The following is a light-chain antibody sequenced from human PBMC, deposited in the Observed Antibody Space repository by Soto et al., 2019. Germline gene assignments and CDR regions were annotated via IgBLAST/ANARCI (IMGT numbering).Light chain of an antibody. CDR1: QGIATY. Sequence: IQLTQSPSSLSASVGDRVTIPCRASQGIATYLAWYQQKPGKAPKLLIYAASTLQSGVPSRFSGRGSVTDFTLTISSLQPEDFATYSCQQLSGYPWTFGQGTNVEIK. CDR3: QQLSGYPWT. V-gene: IGKV1-9*01. CDR2: AAS. J-gene: IGKJ1*01.